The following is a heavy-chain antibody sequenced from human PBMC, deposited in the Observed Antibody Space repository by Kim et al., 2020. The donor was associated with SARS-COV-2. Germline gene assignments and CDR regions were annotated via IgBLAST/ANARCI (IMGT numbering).Heavy chain of an antibody. Sequence: RYSPSFQGQVTISADKSISTDYLQWSSLKASDTAMYYCARLGVQGTFFDYWGQGTLVTVSS. CDR3: ARLGVQGTFFDY. D-gene: IGHD1-1*01. V-gene: IGHV5-51*01. J-gene: IGHJ4*02.